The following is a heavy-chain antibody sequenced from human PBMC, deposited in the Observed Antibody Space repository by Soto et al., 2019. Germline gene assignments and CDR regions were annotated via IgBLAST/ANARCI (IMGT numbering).Heavy chain of an antibody. Sequence: GASVKVSCKASGGTFSSYAISWVRQAPGQGLEWMGGIIPIFGTANYAQKFQGRVTITADESTSTAYMELSSLRSEDTAVYYCARGGSRGKLELRLNWFDPWGQGTLVTVSS. CDR1: GGTFSSYA. J-gene: IGHJ5*02. D-gene: IGHD1-7*01. CDR2: IIPIFGTA. CDR3: ARGGSRGKLELRLNWFDP. V-gene: IGHV1-69*13.